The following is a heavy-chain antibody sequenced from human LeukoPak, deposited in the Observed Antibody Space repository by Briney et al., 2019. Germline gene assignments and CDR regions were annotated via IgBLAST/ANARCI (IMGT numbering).Heavy chain of an antibody. J-gene: IGHJ4*02. CDR2: ISGSGNAK. V-gene: IGHV3-48*01. CDR3: ARDYLYAFDY. CDR1: GFNFSSYS. D-gene: IGHD2-2*01. Sequence: PGGSLRLSCAASGFNFSSYSMNWARQAPGKGLEWVSYISGSGNAKHYTDSVKGRFTISRDNAKNALYLQMNSLRAEDTAVYFCARDYLYAFDYWGQGTLVTVSS.